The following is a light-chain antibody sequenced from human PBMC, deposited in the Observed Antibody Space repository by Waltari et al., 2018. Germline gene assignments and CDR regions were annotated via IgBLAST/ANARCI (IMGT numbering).Light chain of an antibody. CDR3: QHYNNWPPWT. CDR1: QSVSSS. CDR2: GAS. Sequence: EIVMTQSPATLSVSPGERATLSCRASQSVSSSLAGYQQKPGQAPRLLIYGASTRATGIPARFSGSGSGTEFSLTISSLQSEDFAVYYCQHYNNWPPWTFGQGTKVEIK. V-gene: IGKV3-15*01. J-gene: IGKJ1*01.